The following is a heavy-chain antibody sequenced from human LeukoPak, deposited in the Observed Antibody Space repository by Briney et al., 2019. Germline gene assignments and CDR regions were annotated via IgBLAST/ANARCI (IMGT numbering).Heavy chain of an antibody. D-gene: IGHD1-26*01. V-gene: IGHV3-30*02. Sequence: GGSLRLSXAASGFTFSSYGMHWVRQAPGKGLEWVAFIRYDGSNKYYADSVKGRFTISRDNSKNTLYLQMNSLRAEDTAVYYCAKEVIVGATIVFDYWGQGTLVTVSS. J-gene: IGHJ4*02. CDR2: IRYDGSNK. CDR3: AKEVIVGATIVFDY. CDR1: GFTFSSYG.